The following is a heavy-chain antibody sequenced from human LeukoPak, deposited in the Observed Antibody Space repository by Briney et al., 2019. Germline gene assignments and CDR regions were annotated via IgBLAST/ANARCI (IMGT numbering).Heavy chain of an antibody. CDR1: GGSFSGYY. D-gene: IGHD6-13*01. CDR3: ARVRRSSSWKPAPYYFDY. CDR2: INHSGST. V-gene: IGHV4-34*01. Sequence: PSETLSLTCAVYGGSFSGYYWSWIRQPPGKGLEWIGEINHSGSTNYNPSLKSRVTISVDTSKNQFSLKLSSATAADTAVYYCARVRRSSSWKPAPYYFDYWGQGTLVTVSS. J-gene: IGHJ4*02.